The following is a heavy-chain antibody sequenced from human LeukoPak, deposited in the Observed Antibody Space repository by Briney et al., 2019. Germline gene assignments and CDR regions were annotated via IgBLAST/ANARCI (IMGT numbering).Heavy chain of an antibody. CDR1: GDSISNYY. CDR3: ARGSHVWGSYHRFGY. D-gene: IGHD3-16*02. V-gene: IGHV4-59*12. J-gene: IGHJ4*02. Sequence: SETLSLTCTVSGDSISNYYWSWIRQPPGKGLEWIGYINYSGSTNYNPSLKSRVTISVDTSKNQFSLKLSSVTAADTAVYYCARGSHVWGSYHRFGYWGQGTLVTVSS. CDR2: INYSGST.